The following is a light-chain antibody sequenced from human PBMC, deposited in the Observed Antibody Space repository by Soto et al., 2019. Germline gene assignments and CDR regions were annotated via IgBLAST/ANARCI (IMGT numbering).Light chain of an antibody. Sequence: QSVLTQPASVSGSPGQSITISCTGTSSDVGGYNYVSWYQQHPGKAPKLMIYEVSNRPSGVSNRFSGSKSGNTASLTISGLQAEDEADYYCNSQTSSGIRVFGTGTKVTVL. CDR3: NSQTSSGIRV. CDR1: SSDVGGYNY. CDR2: EVS. V-gene: IGLV2-14*01. J-gene: IGLJ1*01.